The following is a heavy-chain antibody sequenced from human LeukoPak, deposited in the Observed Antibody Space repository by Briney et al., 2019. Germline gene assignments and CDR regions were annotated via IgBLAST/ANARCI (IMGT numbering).Heavy chain of an antibody. J-gene: IGHJ4*02. CDR3: ASSPITMIVVVEPFDC. V-gene: IGHV1-2*06. D-gene: IGHD3-22*01. Sequence: ASLKVSRKASVYTLTGYFMHSVPQAPGQGVEWMGRINPNSGGTNYAQKFQGRGTMTRETSISTAYMELSRLRSDDTAVYYCASSPITMIVVVEPFDCWGQGTLVTVCS. CDR1: VYTLTGYF. CDR2: INPNSGGT.